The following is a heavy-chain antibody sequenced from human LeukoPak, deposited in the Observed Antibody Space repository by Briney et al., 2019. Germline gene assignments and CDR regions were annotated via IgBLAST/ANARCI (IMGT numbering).Heavy chain of an antibody. Sequence: ASVKVSCKASGYTFTSYGISWVRQAPGQGLEWMGWISAYNGNTNYAQKLQGRVTMTTDTSTSTAYMELRSLRSDDTAVYYCARHALRVPYYYYGMDVWGQGTTVTVSS. J-gene: IGHJ6*02. CDR1: GYTFTSYG. V-gene: IGHV1-18*01. CDR3: ARHALRVPYYYYGMDV. CDR2: ISAYNGNT.